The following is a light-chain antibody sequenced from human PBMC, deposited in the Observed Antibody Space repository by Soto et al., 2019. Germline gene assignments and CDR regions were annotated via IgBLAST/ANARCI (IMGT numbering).Light chain of an antibody. Sequence: EIVLTQSPATLSLSPGKRATLSCRASQSVSRYLAWYQQKPGQAPRLLIYDASNRATGIPARFSGNGSGTDFTLTISSLEPEDFGVYYCQQRSNWPPLTFGGGTKGEIK. J-gene: IGKJ4*01. CDR1: QSVSRY. CDR2: DAS. CDR3: QQRSNWPPLT. V-gene: IGKV3-11*01.